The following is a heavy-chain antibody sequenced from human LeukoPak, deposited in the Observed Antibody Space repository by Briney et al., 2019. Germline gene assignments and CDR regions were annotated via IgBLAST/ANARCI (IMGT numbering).Heavy chain of an antibody. J-gene: IGHJ4*02. D-gene: IGHD6-13*01. CDR1: GYSISSGYY. V-gene: IGHV4-38-2*01. Sequence: PSETLSPTCAVSGYSISSGYYWGWIRPPPGKGLEWIGSIYHSGSTYYNPSLKSRVTISVDTSKNQFSLKLSSVTAADTAVYYCVLAAAGTTSDYWGQGTLVTVSS. CDR2: IYHSGST. CDR3: VLAAAGTTSDY.